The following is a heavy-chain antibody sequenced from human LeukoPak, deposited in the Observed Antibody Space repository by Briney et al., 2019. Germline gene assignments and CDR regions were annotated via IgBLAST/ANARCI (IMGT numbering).Heavy chain of an antibody. CDR3: ARKAVAGTYYFDN. CDR1: GASISDYY. CDR2: IYPRGST. V-gene: IGHV4-4*09. Sequence: PSETLSLTCTVSGASISDYYWSWIRQSPGKGLEWLWYIYPRGSTNYNPSLESRFTISVDSSKNHFSLRLSAVTAKDPAVYYRARKAVAGTYYFDNWGQGTLVTVSS. J-gene: IGHJ4*02. D-gene: IGHD6-19*01.